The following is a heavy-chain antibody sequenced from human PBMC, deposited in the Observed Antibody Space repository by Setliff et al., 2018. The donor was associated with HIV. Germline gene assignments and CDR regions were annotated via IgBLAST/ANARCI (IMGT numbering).Heavy chain of an antibody. CDR2: IWYDGSNK. CDR1: GFTFSSYG. J-gene: IGHJ3*02. CDR3: AKDRLEWLAPDGFDI. V-gene: IGHV3-33*06. D-gene: IGHD3-3*01. Sequence: QPGGSLRLSCAASGFTFSSYGMHWVRQAPGKGLEWVAVIWYDGSNKYYADSVKGRFTISRDNSKNTLYLQMSSLRAEDTAVYYCAKDRLEWLAPDGFDIWGLGTMVTVSS.